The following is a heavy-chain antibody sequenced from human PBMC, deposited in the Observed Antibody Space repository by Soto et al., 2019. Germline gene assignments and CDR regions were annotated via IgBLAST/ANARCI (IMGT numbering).Heavy chain of an antibody. CDR1: GYTFSSSY. V-gene: IGHV1-46*01. Sequence: QVQLMQSGTEVKEPGASVNLSCKASGYTFSSSYIHWVRQAPGQGLEWMGIMNTSGDRTNYAQNFQGRVTMTRDTATSTVYMELSSLRSEDTAVYYCARGRGYSGDDLQEDGFDIWGQGTMVTVS. CDR3: ARGRGYSGDDLQEDGFDI. CDR2: MNTSGDRT. D-gene: IGHD5-12*01. J-gene: IGHJ3*02.